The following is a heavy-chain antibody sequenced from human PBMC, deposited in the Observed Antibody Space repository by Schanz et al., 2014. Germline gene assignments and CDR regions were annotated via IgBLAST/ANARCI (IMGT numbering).Heavy chain of an antibody. CDR3: ARDGGRDGYNLAFDV. CDR1: GFTFTNLG. D-gene: IGHD5-12*01. J-gene: IGHJ3*01. V-gene: IGHV3-NL1*01. CDR2: LYIRST. Sequence: QVQLVESGGGVVQPGGSLRLSCAASGFTFTNLGMHWVRQAPGKGLECVSILYIRSTYYADSVKGRFTISRDNSKNMVFLQMNSLRVEDTAVYFCARDGGRDGYNLAFDVWGQGTLVTVSS.